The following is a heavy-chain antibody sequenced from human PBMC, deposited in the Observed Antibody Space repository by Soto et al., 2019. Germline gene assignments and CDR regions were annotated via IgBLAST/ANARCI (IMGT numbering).Heavy chain of an antibody. D-gene: IGHD1-26*01. CDR3: TRHPQGLVDFDS. CDR1: GYSFTKYC. J-gene: IGHJ4*02. CDR2: IHPGESDT. Sequence: ESLKISCKDSGYSFTKYCIAWVRQMPGKGLERMGHIHPGESDTRYSPSFKGQVTISADESINTAYLKWTSLKASDTAMYNCTRHPQGLVDFDSWGQGTLVTVSS. V-gene: IGHV5-51*01.